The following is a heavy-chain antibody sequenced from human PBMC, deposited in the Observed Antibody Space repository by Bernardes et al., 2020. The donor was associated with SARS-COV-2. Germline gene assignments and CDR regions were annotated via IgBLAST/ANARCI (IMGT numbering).Heavy chain of an antibody. CDR2: IYYSGST. J-gene: IGHJ4*02. D-gene: IGHD3-3*01. Sequence: SVSLSLTCTVSGGSISSSSYYWGWIRQPPGKGLEWIGSIYYSGSTYYNPSLKSRVTISVDTSKNQFSLKLSSVTAADTAVYYCARQTIMVLRFLEWLPGYLGYWGPGTLVTVSS. CDR3: ARQTIMVLRFLEWLPGYLGY. V-gene: IGHV4-39*01. CDR1: GGSISSSSYY.